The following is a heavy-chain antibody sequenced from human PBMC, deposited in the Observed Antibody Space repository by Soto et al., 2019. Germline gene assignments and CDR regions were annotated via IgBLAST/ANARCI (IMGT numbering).Heavy chain of an antibody. V-gene: IGHV3-48*01. D-gene: IGHD6-13*01. CDR3: ATTRAGYSSSGYYYYYGMDV. J-gene: IGHJ6*02. CDR1: GFTFSTYS. CDR2: IRSRDNAI. Sequence: GSLRLSCVTSGFTFSTYSMNWVRQTPRKGLEWISYIRSRDNAIYYSPSVKGRFTISRDDAEDSVSLLMNSLTADDTALYYCATTRAGYSSSGYYYYYGMDVWGQGTTVTVS.